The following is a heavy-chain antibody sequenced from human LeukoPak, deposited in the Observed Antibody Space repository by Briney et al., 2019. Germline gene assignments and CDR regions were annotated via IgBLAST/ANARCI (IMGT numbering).Heavy chain of an antibody. J-gene: IGHJ4*02. CDR1: GFTFSSYG. CDR3: ANLPIRGSGSYYTDY. D-gene: IGHD3-10*01. Sequence: HPGGSLRLSCAASGFTFSSYGMHWVRQAPGKGLEWVAFIRYDGSDKYSADSVKGRFTISRDNSRNALYLQMNSLRAEDTAAYYCANLPIRGSGSYYTDYWGQGTLVTVSS. V-gene: IGHV3-30*02. CDR2: IRYDGSDK.